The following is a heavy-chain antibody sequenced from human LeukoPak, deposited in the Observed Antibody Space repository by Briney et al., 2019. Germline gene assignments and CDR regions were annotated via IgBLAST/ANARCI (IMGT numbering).Heavy chain of an antibody. J-gene: IGHJ3*02. CDR3: ARIVGAGDAFDI. CDR1: GGSISSGDYY. D-gene: IGHD1-26*01. V-gene: IGHV4-30-4*08. Sequence: SQTLSLTCTVSGGSISSGDYYWSRIRQPPGKGLEWIVYINYSGSTYYNPSLKSRVTISVDTSKNQSSLKLSSVTAADTAVYYCARIVGAGDAFDIWGQGTMVTVSS. CDR2: INYSGST.